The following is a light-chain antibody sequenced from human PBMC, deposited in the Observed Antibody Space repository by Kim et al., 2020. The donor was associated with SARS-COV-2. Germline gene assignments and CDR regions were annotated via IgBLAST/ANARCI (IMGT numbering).Light chain of an antibody. V-gene: IGKV3-20*01. CDR1: QSVTSND. CDR3: KQYDSSPPIT. CDR2: GAS. J-gene: IGKJ5*01. Sequence: PGEKAARACRARQSVTSNDLAWYQQTPGQAPRLLIYGASNRATGIPDRFSGSGSGRDFTLTISRLEPEDFAVYYCKQYDSSPPITFGQVTRLEIK.